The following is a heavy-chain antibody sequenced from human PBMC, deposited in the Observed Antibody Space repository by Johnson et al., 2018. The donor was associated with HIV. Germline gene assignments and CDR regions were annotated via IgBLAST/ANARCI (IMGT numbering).Heavy chain of an antibody. Sequence: EVQLVESGGGLVQPGGSLRLSCAASGFMFSRYAMHWVRQAPGKGLEYVSPISSSGGSTCYANSVKGRFAISRDNAKKSLYLQMNSPRAEDTALYYCARDSTPWGGDFVGYAFDIWGRGTMVTVSS. CDR1: GFMFSRYA. D-gene: IGHD4-17*01. J-gene: IGHJ3*02. CDR3: ARDSTPWGGDFVGYAFDI. CDR2: ISSSGGST. V-gene: IGHV3-64*01.